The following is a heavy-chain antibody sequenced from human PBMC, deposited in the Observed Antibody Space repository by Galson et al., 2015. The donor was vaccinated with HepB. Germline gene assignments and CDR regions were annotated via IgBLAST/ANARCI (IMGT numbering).Heavy chain of an antibody. CDR1: GGSVSSRTYY. CDR3: ASYDFWRKAKRYFDY. J-gene: IGHJ4*02. D-gene: IGHD3-3*01. V-gene: IGHV4-39*07. Sequence: ETLSLTCTVSGGSVSSRTYYWGWIRQPPGKGLEWIGNIYYSGSTYYNPSLRSRVTISVDTSKNQFSLNLSSVTAADTAVYYCASYDFWRKAKRYFDYWGQGALVTVSS. CDR2: IYYSGST.